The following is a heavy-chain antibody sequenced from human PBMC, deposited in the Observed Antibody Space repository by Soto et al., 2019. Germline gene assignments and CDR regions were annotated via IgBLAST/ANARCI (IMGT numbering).Heavy chain of an antibody. CDR2: INPSGGST. J-gene: IGHJ3*02. Sequence: ASVKVSCKASGYTFTGYYMHWVRQAPGQGLEWMGIINPSGGSTSYAQKFQGRVTMTRDTSTSTVYMELSSLRSEDTAVYYCATNIVAPDAFDIWGQGTMVTVSS. CDR3: ATNIVAPDAFDI. CDR1: GYTFTGYY. V-gene: IGHV1-46*01. D-gene: IGHD5-12*01.